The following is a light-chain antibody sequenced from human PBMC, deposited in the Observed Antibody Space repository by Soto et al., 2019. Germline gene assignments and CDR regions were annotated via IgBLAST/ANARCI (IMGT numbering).Light chain of an antibody. Sequence: QSVLTQPPSASGTPGQRVTMSCSGGSSHIGSNTVSWYQHLPGTAPQLLIYSDTQRASGVADRFSGSKSGTSASLAISGLQSDDDADYSCAAWDYSLNGALFGTGTKVTVL. J-gene: IGLJ1*01. CDR1: SSHIGSNT. V-gene: IGLV1-44*01. CDR2: SDT. CDR3: AAWDYSLNGAL.